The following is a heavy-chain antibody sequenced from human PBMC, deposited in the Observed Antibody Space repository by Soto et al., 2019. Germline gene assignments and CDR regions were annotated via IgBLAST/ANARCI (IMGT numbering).Heavy chain of an antibody. J-gene: IGHJ6*02. CDR3: ARSQGSSTSLEIYYYYYYGMDV. D-gene: IGHD2-2*01. Sequence: QVQLVQSGAEVKKPGSSVKVSCKASGGTFGSYAISWVRQAPGQGLEWMGGIIPIPGTANYAQKFQGRVTIAADESTSTAYMELSSLRSEDTAVYYCARSQGSSTSLEIYYYYYYGMDVSGQGTKVTVSS. V-gene: IGHV1-69*01. CDR2: IIPIPGTA. CDR1: GGTFGSYA.